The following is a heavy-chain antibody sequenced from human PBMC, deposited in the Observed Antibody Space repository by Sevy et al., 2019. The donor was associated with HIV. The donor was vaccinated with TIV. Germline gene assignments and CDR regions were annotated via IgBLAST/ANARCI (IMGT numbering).Heavy chain of an antibody. D-gene: IGHD6-19*01. Sequence: SETLSLTCTVSGASISSSGYYWGWIRQPPGKGLEWIASIHYNGIIFYNPSLKSRITISADTSKNQFSLDLNSVTAEDTAIYYCAGPILTYNNGWSYYDYWGQGTVVTVSS. CDR2: IHYNGII. CDR1: GASISSSGYY. V-gene: IGHV4-39*01. CDR3: AGPILTYNNGWSYYDY. J-gene: IGHJ4*02.